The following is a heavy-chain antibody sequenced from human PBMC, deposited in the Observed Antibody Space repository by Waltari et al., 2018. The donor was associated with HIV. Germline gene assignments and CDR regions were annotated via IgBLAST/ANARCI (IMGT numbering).Heavy chain of an antibody. CDR3: ARDRFCNGNGCSPSDAFDV. D-gene: IGHD2-15*01. Sequence: QLRLQESGSGLLKPSQTLSLTCNVSGGSVGSSGFSWSWIRQSPGKGLEWIGYIYYTESNYYTPSLKSLVNVSLNRSKNQFSLRLSYVSAADAAVYYWARDRFCNGNGCSPSDAFDVWGQGRMFTVSS. V-gene: IGHV4-30-2*06. CDR1: GGSVGSSGFS. CDR2: IYYTESN. J-gene: IGHJ3*01.